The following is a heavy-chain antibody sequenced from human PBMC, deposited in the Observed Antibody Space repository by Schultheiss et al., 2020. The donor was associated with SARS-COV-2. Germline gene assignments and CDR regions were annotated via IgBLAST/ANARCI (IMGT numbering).Heavy chain of an antibody. CDR1: GFTFSSYS. J-gene: IGHJ6*03. CDR2: ISSSSSYI. V-gene: IGHV3-21*01. D-gene: IGHD2-2*01. Sequence: GGSLRLSCAASGFTFSSYSMNWVRQAPGKGLEWVSSISSSSSYIYYADSVKGRFTISRDNAKNSLYLQMNSLRAEDTAVYYCASIPKEYCSSTSCSRTYYYYYMDVWGKGTTVTVSS. CDR3: ASIPKEYCSSTSCSRTYYYYYMDV.